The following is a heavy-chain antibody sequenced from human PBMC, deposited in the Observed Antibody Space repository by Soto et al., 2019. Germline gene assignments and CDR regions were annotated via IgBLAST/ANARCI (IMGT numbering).Heavy chain of an antibody. CDR2: ISAYNGNT. D-gene: IGHD6-19*01. CDR3: ARGGPSDLAVAGT. CDR1: GYNFIEKY. J-gene: IGHJ5*02. V-gene: IGHV1-18*01. Sequence: ASVTVSCQTSGYNFIEKYVHWVRQAPGQGLEWMGWISAYNGNTNYAQKLQGRVTMTTDTSTSTAYMELRSLRSDDTAVYYCARGGPSDLAVAGTWGQGTLVTVSS.